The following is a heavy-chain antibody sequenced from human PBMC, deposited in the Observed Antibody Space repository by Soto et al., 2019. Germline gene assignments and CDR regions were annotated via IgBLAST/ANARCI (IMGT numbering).Heavy chain of an antibody. J-gene: IGHJ6*01. CDR2: ISYDGYKK. D-gene: IGHD1-1*01. CDR3: TSCGRFPRVGVEYYAMDG. CDR1: VFAFRKYD. Sequence: GALRLSSADSVFAFRKYDLYWVRQAPGKGLEWVALISYDGYKKYYADSVKGRFTISRDSSRNGLYLQMDSLRPEDTAEYFCTSCGRFPRVGVEYYAMDGWGQGTTVTVSS. V-gene: IGHV3-30*03.